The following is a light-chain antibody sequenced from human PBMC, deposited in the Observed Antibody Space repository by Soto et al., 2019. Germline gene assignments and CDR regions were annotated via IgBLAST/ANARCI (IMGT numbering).Light chain of an antibody. V-gene: IGLV1-44*01. CDR2: SNN. CDR3: AAWDGSLNGGV. CDR1: SSNIGSDI. J-gene: IGLJ3*02. Sequence: QLVLTQPPSASGTPGQRVTISCSGSSSNIGSDIVNWYQQLPGMAPKLLIYSNNQRPSGVPDRFSGSKSGTSASLAISGLQSEDEADYYCAAWDGSLNGGVFGGGTKLTVL.